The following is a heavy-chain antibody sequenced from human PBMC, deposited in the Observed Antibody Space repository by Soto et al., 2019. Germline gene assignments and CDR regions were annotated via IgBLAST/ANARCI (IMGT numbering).Heavy chain of an antibody. CDR2: IFYTGTT. CDR1: GDSISSYY. V-gene: IGHV4-59*01. D-gene: IGHD6-13*01. Sequence: QLQESGPGLVKPSETLSLTCAVSGDSISSYYWSWIRQPPGKGLEWIGYIFYTGTTNYNPSLKSGLTISTATSKKYFSLKWRSVTAADTAIYYCARASGYSSSRATYAIWGQGTMATVSS. CDR3: ARASGYSSSRATYAI. J-gene: IGHJ3*02.